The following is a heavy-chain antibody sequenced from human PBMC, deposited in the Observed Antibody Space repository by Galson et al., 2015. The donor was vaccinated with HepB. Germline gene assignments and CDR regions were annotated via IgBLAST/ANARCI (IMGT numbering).Heavy chain of an antibody. V-gene: IGHV4-61*02. CDR1: GGSISSGSYY. CDR3: ARGSYYGGNSLGFDY. J-gene: IGHJ4*02. CDR2: IYTSGST. D-gene: IGHD4-23*01. Sequence: TLSLTCTVSGGSISSGSYYWSWIRQPAGKGLEWIGRIYTSGSTNYNPSLKSRVTISVDTSKNQFSLKLSSVTAADTAVYYCARGSYYGGNSLGFDYWGQGTLVTVSS.